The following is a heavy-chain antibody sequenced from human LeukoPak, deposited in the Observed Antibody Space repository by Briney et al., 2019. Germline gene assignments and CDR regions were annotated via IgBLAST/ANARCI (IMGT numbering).Heavy chain of an antibody. Sequence: VSGPTLVNPTQTLTLTCTFSGFSLSTNGVGVGWIRQPPGKAPEWLALIYWDDDKRYSPSLKSRLTITKDTSKNQVVLTMTNVDPLDTATYYCANRRGTSGWSEGYFDYWGQGTLVTVSS. CDR3: ANRRGTSGWSEGYFDY. V-gene: IGHV2-5*02. CDR1: GFSLSTNGVG. CDR2: IYWDDDK. J-gene: IGHJ4*02. D-gene: IGHD6-19*01.